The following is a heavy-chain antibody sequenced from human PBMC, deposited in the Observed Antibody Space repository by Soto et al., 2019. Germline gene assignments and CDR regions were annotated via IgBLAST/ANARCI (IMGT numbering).Heavy chain of an antibody. D-gene: IGHD3-9*01. J-gene: IGHJ4*02. CDR1: GFTFSSYG. CDR2: IRGDGGQT. V-gene: IGHV3-23*01. CDR3: ARDVGLDSDDFFAY. Sequence: GGSLRLSCTASGFTFSSYGMGWVRQAPGKGLQWVSTIRGDGGQTHYTDSVKGRFSISRDNSKNTVYLQMDSLRAEDTAMYFWARDVGLDSDDFFAYWGQGTQVTVYS.